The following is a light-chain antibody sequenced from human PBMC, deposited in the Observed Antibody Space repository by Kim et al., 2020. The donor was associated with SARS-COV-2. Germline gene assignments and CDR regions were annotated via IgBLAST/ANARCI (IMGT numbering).Light chain of an antibody. V-gene: IGKV2-30*02. Sequence: DVVLTQSPLSLPVTLGQPASISCRSSQSLLHSDGNTYLNWFQQRPGQSPRRLIYKVSNRDSGVPDRFSGSGSGTDFTLKINRVEAEDVGIYYYMQGTHWPLTFGGGTKVDIK. CDR3: MQGTHWPLT. J-gene: IGKJ4*01. CDR2: KVS. CDR1: QSLLHSDGNTY.